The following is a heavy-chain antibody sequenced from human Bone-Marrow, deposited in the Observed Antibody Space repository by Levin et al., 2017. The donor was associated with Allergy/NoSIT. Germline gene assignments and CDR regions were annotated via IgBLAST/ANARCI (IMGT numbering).Heavy chain of an antibody. CDR2: IIQDGSDK. CDR1: GFTFRTFW. CDR3: ARDHDGEDEYFDF. Sequence: GGSLRLSCATSGFTFRTFWMSWVRQAPGKGPEWVANIIQDGSDKYYVDSVEGRFTVSRDNAKNSLYLQMNSLRVEDTAVYYCARDHDGEDEYFDFWGQGTLVTVSS. J-gene: IGHJ4*02. V-gene: IGHV3-7*01. D-gene: IGHD3-10*01.